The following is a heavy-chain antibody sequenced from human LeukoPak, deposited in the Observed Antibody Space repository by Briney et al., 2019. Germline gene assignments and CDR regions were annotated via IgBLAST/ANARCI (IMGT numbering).Heavy chain of an antibody. CDR3: ARHSRFPYDAFDI. D-gene: IGHD2-21*01. CDR2: IYYSGST. CDR1: GGSISSYY. V-gene: IGHV4-59*08. J-gene: IGHJ3*02. Sequence: SETLSLTCTVSGGSISSYYWSWIRQPPGKGLEWFGYIYYSGSTNYNPSLKSRVTISVDTSKNQFSLKLSSVTAADTAVYYCARHSRFPYDAFDIWGQGTMVTVSS.